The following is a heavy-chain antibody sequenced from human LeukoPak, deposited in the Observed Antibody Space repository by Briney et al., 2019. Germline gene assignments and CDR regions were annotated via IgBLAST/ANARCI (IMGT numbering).Heavy chain of an antibody. CDR1: GFTFSSYG. CDR2: IRYDGSNK. Sequence: GGSLRLSCAASGFTFSSYGMHWVRQAPGKGLEWVAFIRYDGSNKYYADSVKGRFTISRDNSKNTLYLQMNSLRAEDTAVYYCARVSSAGSGGFRYWGQGTLVTVSS. D-gene: IGHD2-15*01. J-gene: IGHJ4*02. CDR3: ARVSSAGSGGFRY. V-gene: IGHV3-30*02.